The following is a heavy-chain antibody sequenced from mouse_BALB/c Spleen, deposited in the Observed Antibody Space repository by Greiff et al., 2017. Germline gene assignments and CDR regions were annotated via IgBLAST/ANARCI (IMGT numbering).Heavy chain of an antibody. J-gene: IGHJ3*01. Sequence: QVQLKQPGAELVKPGASVKLSCKASGYTFTSYWMHWVKQRPGQGLEWIGEINPSNGRTNYNEKFKSKATLTVDKSSSTAYMQLSSLTSEDSAVYYCARGTARGGAYWGQGTLVTVSA. CDR2: INPSNGRT. V-gene: IGHV1S81*02. CDR3: ARGTARGGAY. D-gene: IGHD3-2*01. CDR1: GYTFTSYW.